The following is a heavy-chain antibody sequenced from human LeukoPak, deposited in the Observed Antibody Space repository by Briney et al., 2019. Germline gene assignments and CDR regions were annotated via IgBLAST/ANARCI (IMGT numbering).Heavy chain of an antibody. D-gene: IGHD3-16*01. CDR3: ARDVFDRGLQWYFDL. J-gene: IGHJ2*01. Sequence: PGGSLRLSCAASGFTVSTNYMSWVRQGPGKGLEWVSVIYRDGDTYYADSVKGRFTISRDSSKNILYLQMNSLRAEDTAVYYCARDVFDRGLQWYFDLWGRGTVITVSS. V-gene: IGHV3-53*01. CDR2: IYRDGDT. CDR1: GFTVSTNY.